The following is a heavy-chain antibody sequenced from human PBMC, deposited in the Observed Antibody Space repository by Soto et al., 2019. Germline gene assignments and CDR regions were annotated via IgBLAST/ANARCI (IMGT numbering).Heavy chain of an antibody. J-gene: IGHJ5*02. V-gene: IGHV1-2*04. Sequence: QVQLVQSGAEVKKPGASVKVSCKASGYTFTGYYMHWVRQAPGQGLEWMGWINPNSGGTNYAQKFQGWVTMTRDTSISPAYMELSRLRSDDTAVYYCARGAVVDYGSGSYYNTWFDPWGQGTLVTVSS. D-gene: IGHD3-10*01. CDR1: GYTFTGYY. CDR2: INPNSGGT. CDR3: ARGAVVDYGSGSYYNTWFDP.